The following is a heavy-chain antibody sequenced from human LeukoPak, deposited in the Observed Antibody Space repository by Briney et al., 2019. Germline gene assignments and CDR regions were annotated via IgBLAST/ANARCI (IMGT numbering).Heavy chain of an antibody. CDR2: ISSSGSTI. CDR3: ARTRYYYYGMDV. Sequence: GGSLRLSCAASGFTFSDYYMSWIRQAPGKGLEWVLYISSSGSTIYYADSVKGRFTISRDNAKNSLYLQMNSLRAENTAVYYCARTRYYYYGMDVWGQGTTVTVSS. J-gene: IGHJ6*02. CDR1: GFTFSDYY. V-gene: IGHV3-11*01.